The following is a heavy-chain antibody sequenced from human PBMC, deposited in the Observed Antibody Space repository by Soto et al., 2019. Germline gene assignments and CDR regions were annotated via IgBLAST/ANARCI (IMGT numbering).Heavy chain of an antibody. J-gene: IGHJ4*02. CDR3: ARVIFGVVNH. V-gene: IGHV3-53*04. D-gene: IGHD3-3*01. CDR2: IYSGGST. Sequence: EVQLVESGGGLVQPGGSLRLSCAASGFTVSSNYMSWVRQAPGKGLEWVSVIYSGGSTYYADSVKGRFTIPRHISKNTLYLQMSSLRAEDTGVYYCARVIFGVVNHWGQGTLVTVSS. CDR1: GFTVSSNY.